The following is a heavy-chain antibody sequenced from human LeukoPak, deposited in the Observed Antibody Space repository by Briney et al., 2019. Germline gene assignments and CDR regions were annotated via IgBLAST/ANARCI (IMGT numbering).Heavy chain of an antibody. Sequence: SETLSLTRTVSGGSTSSYYWSWIRHPPGKGLEGIGYLYYSGSTNYNPSLKSRVNMSEDPAKNQYSLKLSSVTAADTAVYYCASSVYYYDSSSYYNWGQGTLVTVCS. D-gene: IGHD3-22*01. J-gene: IGHJ4*02. CDR1: GGSTSSYY. V-gene: IGHV4-59*01. CDR3: ASSVYYYDSSSYYN. CDR2: LYYSGST.